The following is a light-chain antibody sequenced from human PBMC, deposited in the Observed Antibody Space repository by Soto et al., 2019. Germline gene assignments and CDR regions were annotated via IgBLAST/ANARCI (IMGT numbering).Light chain of an antibody. CDR1: QSISSW. V-gene: IGKV1-5*03. CDR2: KAS. J-gene: IGKJ1*01. CDR3: QQYNDYWT. Sequence: DIHMTQFPSTLSASVGDRVTITCRASQSISSWLAWYQQKAGEAPKLLIYKASSLESGVPSRFSDSGYGTEFTLTISSLHADDFASYYCQQYNDYWTFGQGTKVEIK.